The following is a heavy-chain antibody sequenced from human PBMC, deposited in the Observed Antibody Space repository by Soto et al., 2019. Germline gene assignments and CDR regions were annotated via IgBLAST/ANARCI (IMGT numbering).Heavy chain of an antibody. CDR3: AALMTTVTTEDY. CDR2: IYYSGST. D-gene: IGHD4-4*01. CDR1: GGSISSYY. Sequence: SETLSLTCTVSGGSISSYYWSWIRQPPGKGLEWIGYIYYSGSTNYNPSLKSRVTISVDTSKNQFSLKLSSVTAADTAVYYCAALMTTVTTEDYWGQGTLVTVSS. J-gene: IGHJ4*02. V-gene: IGHV4-59*01.